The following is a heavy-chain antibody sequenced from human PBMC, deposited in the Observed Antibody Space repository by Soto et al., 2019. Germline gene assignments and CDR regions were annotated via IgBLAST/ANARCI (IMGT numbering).Heavy chain of an antibody. CDR2: ISAYNAKT. V-gene: IGHV1-18*04. Sequence: ASVKVSCQASGYTFTSYGNRWVRQAPGQGLEWMVWISAYNAKTNYARKLQGRVTMTTDTSTSAAYMELRRLRSDDTAVYYCARTIEGFFEVVITIDAFDIWGQGTMVT. CDR3: ARTIEGFFEVVITIDAFDI. D-gene: IGHD3-3*01. CDR1: GYTFTSYG. J-gene: IGHJ3*02.